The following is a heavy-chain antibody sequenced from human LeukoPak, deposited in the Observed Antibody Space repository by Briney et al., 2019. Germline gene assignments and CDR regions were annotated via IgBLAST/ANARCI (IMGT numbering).Heavy chain of an antibody. Sequence: PGGSLRLSCAASGFTFSRYSMNWVRQAPGKGLEWVSSVTGDCKYITYADSVKGRFTISRDNAKNSLYLQVASLRGDDTATYYCAREGNDYYYDQWGQGTLVTVSP. CDR1: GFTFSRYS. CDR2: VTGDCKYI. D-gene: IGHD3-16*01. J-gene: IGHJ4*02. CDR3: AREGNDYYYDQ. V-gene: IGHV3-21*01.